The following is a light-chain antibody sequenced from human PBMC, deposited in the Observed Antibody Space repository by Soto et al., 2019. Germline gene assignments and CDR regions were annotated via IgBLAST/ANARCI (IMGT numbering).Light chain of an antibody. CDR3: CSYAGSYTWV. Sequence: QSALTQPASVSGSPGQSITISCTGTSSDVGSHNFVSWYQQRPGKAPKLMIFEVSKRPSGVSSRFSASKSGNTASLTISGVQAEDEADYYCCSYAGSYTWVFGGGTKLTVL. V-gene: IGLV2-23*02. J-gene: IGLJ3*02. CDR2: EVS. CDR1: SSDVGSHNF.